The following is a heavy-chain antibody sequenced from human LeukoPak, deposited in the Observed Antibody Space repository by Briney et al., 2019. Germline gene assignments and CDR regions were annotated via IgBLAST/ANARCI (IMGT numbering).Heavy chain of an antibody. J-gene: IGHJ5*02. CDR3: ARDLERPRGWFDP. CDR2: ISSSGSTI. D-gene: IGHD1-1*01. Sequence: TGGSLRLSCAASGFTFSDYYMSWIRQAPGKGLEWVSYISSSGSTIYYADSVKGRFTISRDDAKNSLYLQMNSLRAEDTAVYYCARDLERPRGWFDPWGQGTLVTVSS. CDR1: GFTFSDYY. V-gene: IGHV3-11*01.